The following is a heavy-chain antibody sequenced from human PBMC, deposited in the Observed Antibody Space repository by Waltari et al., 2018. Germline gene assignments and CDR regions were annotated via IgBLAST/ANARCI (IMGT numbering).Heavy chain of an antibody. D-gene: IGHD6-6*01. CDR2: IYHSGST. CDR1: GFTFGDYG. J-gene: IGHJ4*02. V-gene: IGHV4-38-2*02. CDR3: ARHSSFRYFDY. Sequence: VQLVESGGALVQPGQSLRLSCIASGFTFGDYGVSWIRQPPGKGLEWIGSIYHSGSTYYNPSLKSRVTISVDTSKNQFSLKLSSVTAADTAVYYCARHSSFRYFDYWGQGTLVTVSS.